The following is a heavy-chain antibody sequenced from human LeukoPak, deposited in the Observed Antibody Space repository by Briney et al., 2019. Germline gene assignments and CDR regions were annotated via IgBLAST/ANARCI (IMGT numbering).Heavy chain of an antibody. Sequence: ASVKVSCKASGYTFTGYYMHWVRQAPGQGLEWMGWINPNSGGTSYAQKFQGRVTMTRDTSISTAYMELSRLRSDDTAVYYCARAPSGYDDYYFGYWGQGTLVTVSS. CDR2: INPNSGGT. V-gene: IGHV1-2*02. CDR1: GYTFTGYY. CDR3: ARAPSGYDDYYFGY. D-gene: IGHD3-16*01. J-gene: IGHJ4*02.